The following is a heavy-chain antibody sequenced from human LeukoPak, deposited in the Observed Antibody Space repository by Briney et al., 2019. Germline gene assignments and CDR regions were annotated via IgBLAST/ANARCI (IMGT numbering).Heavy chain of an antibody. D-gene: IGHD3-22*01. CDR3: ARVIGWYYDSSGYYYGRLGFDY. CDR1: GGSFSGYY. Sequence: TSETLSLTCAVYGGSFSGYYWSWIRQPPGKGLAWIGEINHSGSTNYNPSLKSRVTISVDTSKNQFSLKLSSVTAADTAVYYCARVIGWYYDSSGYYYGRLGFDYWGQGTLVTVSS. J-gene: IGHJ4*02. CDR2: INHSGST. V-gene: IGHV4-34*01.